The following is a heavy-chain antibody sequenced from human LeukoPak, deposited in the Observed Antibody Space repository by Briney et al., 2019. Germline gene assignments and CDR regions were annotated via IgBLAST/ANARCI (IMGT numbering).Heavy chain of an antibody. CDR2: INPSSGGT. Sequence: ASVNVSCKASGYTFTGYYMHWVRQAPGQGLEWMGRINPSSGGTNYAQKFQGRVTMTRDTSISTAYMELSRLRSDDTAVYYCARPGYAVRYDYWGQGTLVTVSS. V-gene: IGHV1-2*06. CDR1: GYTFTGYY. CDR3: ARPGYAVRYDY. J-gene: IGHJ4*02. D-gene: IGHD2-8*01.